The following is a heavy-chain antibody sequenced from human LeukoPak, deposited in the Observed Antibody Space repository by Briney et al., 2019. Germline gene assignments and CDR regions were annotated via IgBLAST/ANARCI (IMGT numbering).Heavy chain of an antibody. J-gene: IGHJ6*02. CDR3: ARMSYDFWSGYYSPYYYYGMDV. Sequence: GGSLRLSCAASGSTFSSYWMSWVRQAPGKGLEWVANIKQDGSEKYYVDSVKGRFTISRDNAKNSLYLQMNSLRAEDTAVYYCARMSYDFWSGYYSPYYYYGMDVWGQGTTVTVSS. D-gene: IGHD3-3*01. CDR1: GSTFSSYW. CDR2: IKQDGSEK. V-gene: IGHV3-7*01.